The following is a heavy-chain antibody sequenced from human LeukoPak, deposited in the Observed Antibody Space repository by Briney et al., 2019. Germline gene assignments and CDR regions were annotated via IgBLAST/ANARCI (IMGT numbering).Heavy chain of an antibody. V-gene: IGHV3-23*01. CDR2: ISGSGGST. J-gene: IGHJ4*02. D-gene: IGHD3-22*01. CDR1: GFTFSSYA. Sequence: GGSLRLSCAASGFTFSSYAMSWVRQAPGKGLEGVSAISGSGGSTYYADSVKGRFTISRDNSKNTLYLQMNSLRAEDTAVYYCATGPDYYDSSGYPDWGQGTLVTVSS. CDR3: ATGPDYYDSSGYPD.